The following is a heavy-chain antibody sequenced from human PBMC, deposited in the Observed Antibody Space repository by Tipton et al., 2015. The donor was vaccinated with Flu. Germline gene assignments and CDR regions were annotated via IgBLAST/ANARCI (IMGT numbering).Heavy chain of an antibody. CDR1: GFTFSSYA. CDR2: ISYDGSNK. V-gene: IGHV3-30*01. J-gene: IGHJ4*02. Sequence: QLVQSGGGVVQPGRSLRLSCAASGFTFSSYAMHWVRQAPGKGLGWVAVISYDGSNKYYADSVKGRFTISRDNSKNTLYLQMNSRRAEDTAVYYCAREEEYGGYVVGGETDYWGQGTLVTVSS. D-gene: IGHD5-12*01. CDR3: AREEEYGGYVVGGETDY.